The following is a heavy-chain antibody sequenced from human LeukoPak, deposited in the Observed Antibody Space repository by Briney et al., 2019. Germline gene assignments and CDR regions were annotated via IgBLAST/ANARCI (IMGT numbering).Heavy chain of an antibody. D-gene: IGHD2/OR15-2a*01. CDR3: ATLGAWFYGPY. J-gene: IGHJ4*02. Sequence: KSGGSLRLSCAASGFTFSDYYMSWIRQAPGKGLEWVSYISNSGSNTYYADSVKGRFTISRDNSKNTLYLQMNSLRAEDTAVYYCATLGAWFYGPYWGQGTLVTVSS. CDR1: GFTFSDYY. CDR2: ISNSGSNT. V-gene: IGHV3-11*04.